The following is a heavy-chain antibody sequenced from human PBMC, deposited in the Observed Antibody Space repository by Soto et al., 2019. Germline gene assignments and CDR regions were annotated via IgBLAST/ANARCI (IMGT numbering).Heavy chain of an antibody. CDR3: AREYSGSYFLFDY. Sequence: GASVKVSCKASGYTFTSYDINWVRQATGQGLEWMGWMNPNSGNTDYAQKFQGRVTMTRNTSISTAYMELRSLRSDDTAVYYCAREYSGSYFLFDYWGQGTLVTVSS. CDR2: MNPNSGNT. V-gene: IGHV1-8*01. D-gene: IGHD1-26*01. CDR1: GYTFTSYD. J-gene: IGHJ4*02.